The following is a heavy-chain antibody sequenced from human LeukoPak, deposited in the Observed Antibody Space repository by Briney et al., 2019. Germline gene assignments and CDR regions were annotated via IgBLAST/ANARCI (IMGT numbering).Heavy chain of an antibody. Sequence: GGSLRLSCAASGFTVSSNYMSWVRQAPGKGLEWVSVIYSGGSTYYADSVKGRFTISRDNSKNTLHLQMNSLRAEDTAVYYCARGDFGPDAFDIWGQGTMVTVSS. J-gene: IGHJ3*02. D-gene: IGHD3-16*01. CDR2: IYSGGST. CDR3: ARGDFGPDAFDI. V-gene: IGHV3-53*01. CDR1: GFTVSSNY.